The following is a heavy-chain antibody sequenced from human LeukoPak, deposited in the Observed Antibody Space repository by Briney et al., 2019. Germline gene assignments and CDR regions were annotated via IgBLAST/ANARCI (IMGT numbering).Heavy chain of an antibody. CDR2: ISDSGGST. J-gene: IGHJ3*02. CDR1: GFTFSSYA. V-gene: IGHV3-23*01. D-gene: IGHD3-22*01. CDR3: AKEPDDSSGYYYPSGDAFDI. Sequence: GGPLRLSCAASGFTFSSYAMGWVRQAPGKGLEWVSGISDSGGSTFYADSVKGRFTISRDNSKNTLYLHVNSLRAEDTAIYYCAKEPDDSSGYYYPSGDAFDIWGQGTMVTVSS.